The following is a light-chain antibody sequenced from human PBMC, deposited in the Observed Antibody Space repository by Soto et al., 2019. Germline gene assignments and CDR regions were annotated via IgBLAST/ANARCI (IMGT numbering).Light chain of an antibody. Sequence: QSVLTQPPSASGTPGQRVTISCSGSSSNIGSNYVYSYKQLPGTAPKLLIYRNNQRPSGVPDRFSGSKSGTSASLAISGLRSEDEADYYCAAWDDSLSGPVFGGGTQLTVL. CDR3: AAWDDSLSGPV. V-gene: IGLV1-47*01. J-gene: IGLJ7*01. CDR1: SSNIGSNY. CDR2: RNN.